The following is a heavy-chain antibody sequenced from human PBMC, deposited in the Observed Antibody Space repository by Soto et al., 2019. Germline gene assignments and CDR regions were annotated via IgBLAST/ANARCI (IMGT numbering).Heavy chain of an antibody. V-gene: IGHV1-69*13. CDR1: GGTFSSYA. CDR3: ASVEYSSSWSNTGDY. D-gene: IGHD6-13*01. Sequence: AAVKVSCKASGGTFSSYAISWVGQAPGQGLEWMGGIIPIFGTANYAQKFQGRVTITADESTSTAYMELSSLRSEDTAVYYCASVEYSSSWSNTGDYWGQATLLTVSS. J-gene: IGHJ4*02. CDR2: IIPIFGTA.